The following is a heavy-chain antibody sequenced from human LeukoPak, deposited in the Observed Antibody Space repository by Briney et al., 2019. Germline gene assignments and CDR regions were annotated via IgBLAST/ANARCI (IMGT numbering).Heavy chain of an antibody. J-gene: IGHJ2*01. V-gene: IGHV3-74*01. Sequence: GESLRLSCAASGFTFTTYWMHWVRQVPGKGLVWISRINNDGDTSSYADSVKGRFTIYRDNAKNTLYLHMNSLRGEDTAVYYCARCYGSGYWYFDIWGRGTLVSVSS. CDR1: GFTFTTYW. CDR2: INNDGDTS. D-gene: IGHD3-10*01. CDR3: ARCYGSGYWYFDI.